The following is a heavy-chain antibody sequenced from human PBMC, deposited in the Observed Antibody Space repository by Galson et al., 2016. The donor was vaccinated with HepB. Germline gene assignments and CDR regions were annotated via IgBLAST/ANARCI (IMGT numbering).Heavy chain of an antibody. CDR2: VYYSGAGNS. CDR3: ASVDYGGQKLFES. D-gene: IGHD4-17*01. CDR1: GGSITSSTYY. J-gene: IGHJ4*02. V-gene: IGHV4-31*03. Sequence: TLSLTCTVSGGSITSSTYYWSWISQHPGKGLEWIAYVYYSGAGNSYYNPSLKSRLRTSVDSSRNQFSLELTSVTAADPAVYYWASVDYGGQKLFESWGQGILVIVSA.